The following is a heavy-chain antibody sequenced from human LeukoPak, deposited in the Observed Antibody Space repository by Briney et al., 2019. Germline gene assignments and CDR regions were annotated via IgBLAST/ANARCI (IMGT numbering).Heavy chain of an antibody. Sequence: ASVKVSCKASGGTFSSYAISWVRQAPGQGLEWMGGIIPIFGTANYAQKFQGRVTITADESTSTAYMELSSLRSEDTAVYYCARVSGQRLFMFYYWGQGTLVTVSS. J-gene: IGHJ4*02. CDR1: GGTFSSYA. CDR2: IIPIFGTA. V-gene: IGHV1-69*13. CDR3: ARVSGQRLFMFYY. D-gene: IGHD3-10*01.